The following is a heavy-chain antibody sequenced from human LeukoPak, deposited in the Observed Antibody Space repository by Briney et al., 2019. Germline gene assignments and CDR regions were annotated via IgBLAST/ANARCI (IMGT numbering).Heavy chain of an antibody. CDR1: GYTFTTYY. CDR2: INPSGGTT. J-gene: IGHJ4*02. V-gene: IGHV1-46*01. Sequence: ASVKVSCKTSGYTFTTYYMHWVRQATGQGQEWMGIINPSGGTTNYAEKFQGRVTITRDTSTTTLYMELCRLRYEDTGVYYCARGRPGSGWSFDYWGQGTLVTVSS. D-gene: IGHD6-19*01. CDR3: ARGRPGSGWSFDY.